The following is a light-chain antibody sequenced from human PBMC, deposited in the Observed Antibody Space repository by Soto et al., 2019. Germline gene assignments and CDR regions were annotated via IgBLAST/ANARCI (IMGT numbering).Light chain of an antibody. CDR1: QSVSSSY. J-gene: IGKJ5*01. V-gene: IGKV3-20*01. CDR3: QQYGYSPIT. CDR2: GAS. Sequence: DIVLTQSPGTLSLSPRERATLSGRASQSVSSSYLAWYQQQPGQAPRLLIDGASSRATGIADRISGSGAGTDFPLTISILEPEDFALYYCQQYGYSPITFGQGTRLEIK.